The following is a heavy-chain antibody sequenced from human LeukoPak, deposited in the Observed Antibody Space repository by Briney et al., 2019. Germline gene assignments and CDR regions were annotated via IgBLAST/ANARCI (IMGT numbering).Heavy chain of an antibody. D-gene: IGHD2-2*01. J-gene: IGHJ6*03. Sequence: GGSLRLSCAASGFTFSSYSMNWVRQAPGKGLEWVSYISSSSSTIYYADSVKGRFTISRDNAKNSLYLQMNRLRAEDTAVYYCAREYCSSTSCYGDYYYYMDVWGKGTTVTVSS. CDR1: GFTFSSYS. CDR3: AREYCSSTSCYGDYYYYMDV. V-gene: IGHV3-48*01. CDR2: ISSSSSTI.